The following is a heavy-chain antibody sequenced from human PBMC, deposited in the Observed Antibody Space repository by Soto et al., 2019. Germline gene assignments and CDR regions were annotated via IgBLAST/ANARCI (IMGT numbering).Heavy chain of an antibody. CDR3: ARDHSGSYDY. Sequence: GGSLRLSCAASGFTFSDHFMDWVRQAPGKGLEWVGRSRNKADSYATEYAASVKGRFTISRDDSKTSLYLQMSSLKTEDTAVYYCARDHSGSYDYWGQGTLVTVSS. D-gene: IGHD3-10*01. CDR2: SRNKADSYAT. J-gene: IGHJ4*02. CDR1: GFTFSDHF. V-gene: IGHV3-72*01.